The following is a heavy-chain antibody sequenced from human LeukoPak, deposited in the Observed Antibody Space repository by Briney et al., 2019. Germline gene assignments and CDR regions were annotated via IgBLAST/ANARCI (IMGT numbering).Heavy chain of an antibody. D-gene: IGHD3-10*01. CDR2: IYYSGST. Sequence: SETLSLTCTVAGGSISSYYWSWIRQPPGKGLEWIGYIYYSGSTNYNPSLKSRVTISVDTSKNQFSLKLSSVTAADTAVYYCARTTTMVRGVIIDFDYWGQGTLVTVSS. V-gene: IGHV4-59*01. CDR1: GGSISSYY. CDR3: ARTTTMVRGVIIDFDY. J-gene: IGHJ4*02.